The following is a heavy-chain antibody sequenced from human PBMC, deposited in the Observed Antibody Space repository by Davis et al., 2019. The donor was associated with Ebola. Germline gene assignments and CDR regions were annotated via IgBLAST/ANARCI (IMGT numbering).Heavy chain of an antibody. J-gene: IGHJ4*02. CDR3: ARTDRVCSSGVCYSGNDFDS. D-gene: IGHD2-15*01. V-gene: IGHV4-59*01. Sequence: MPSETLSLTCTVSGGSMSPYYWSWIRQPPGKGLEWIGYISSTGGTEYNPSLRSRVTMSVDTSKNQFSLKLTSVTAADTAVYYFARTDRVCSSGVCYSGNDFDSWGQGTLVTVSS. CDR1: GGSMSPYY. CDR2: ISSTGGT.